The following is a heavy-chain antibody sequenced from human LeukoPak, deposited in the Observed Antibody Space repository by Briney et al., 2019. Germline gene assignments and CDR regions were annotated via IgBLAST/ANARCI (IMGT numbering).Heavy chain of an antibody. J-gene: IGHJ4*02. D-gene: IGHD2-21*02. Sequence: GGSLRLSCAASGFNFSINWMTWVRQAPGKGLEWVANIQDGGSEENYVGSVKGRFIISRDNAKNSLFLQMSSLRDEDTALYYCARGWAAIPDWGQGTLVTVSS. V-gene: IGHV3-7*01. CDR2: IQDGGSEE. CDR3: ARGWAAIPD. CDR1: GFNFSINW.